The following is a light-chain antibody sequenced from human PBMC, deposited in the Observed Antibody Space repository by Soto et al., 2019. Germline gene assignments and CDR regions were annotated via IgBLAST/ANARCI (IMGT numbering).Light chain of an antibody. CDR1: SRDVGGYNY. Sequence: QSALTQPPSASGSPGQSVTISCTGTSRDVGGYNYVSWYQQHPGKAPKLMIFEVSKRPSGVPDRFSGSKSDNTASLTVSGLQAEDEADYHCSSYAGSYSFGVFGTGTKVTVL. J-gene: IGLJ1*01. CDR3: SSYAGSYSFGV. V-gene: IGLV2-8*01. CDR2: EVS.